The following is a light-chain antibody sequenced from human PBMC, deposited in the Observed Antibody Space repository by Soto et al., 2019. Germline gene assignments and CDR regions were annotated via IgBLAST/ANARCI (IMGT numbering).Light chain of an antibody. CDR1: SSDVGGHNF. CDR2: DVT. J-gene: IGLJ1*01. CDR3: SSYTSITTFYV. V-gene: IGLV2-14*03. Sequence: QSALTQPASVSGSPGQSITIPWTGTSSDVGGHNFVSWYQHHPGKAPKLMIYDVTNRPSGVSDRFSGSKSGNTASLTISGLQAEDEADYFCSSYTSITTFYVFGTGTKLTVL.